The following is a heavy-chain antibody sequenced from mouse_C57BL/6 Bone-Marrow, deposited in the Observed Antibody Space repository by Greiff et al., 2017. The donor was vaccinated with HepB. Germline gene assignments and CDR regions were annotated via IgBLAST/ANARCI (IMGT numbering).Heavy chain of an antibody. D-gene: IGHD1-3*01. CDR2: ILPGSGST. V-gene: IGHV1-9*01. Sequence: QVQLQQSGAELMKPGASVKLSCKATGYTFTGYWIEWVKQRPGHGLEWIGEILPGSGSTNYNEKFKSKATLTVDKSSSTAYMQLSSLTSEDSAVYYCARGGSPLAYWGQGTLVTVSA. CDR1: GYTFTGYW. CDR3: ARGGSPLAY. J-gene: IGHJ3*01.